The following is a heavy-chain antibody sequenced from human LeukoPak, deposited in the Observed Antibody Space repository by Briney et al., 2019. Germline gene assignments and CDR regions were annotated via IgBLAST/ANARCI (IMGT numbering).Heavy chain of an antibody. V-gene: IGHV4-39*07. Sequence: SETLSLTCTVSGGSISSRSDYWGWIRQPPGKGLEWIGNIYYSGSTNYNPSLKSRVTISVDTSKNQFSLKLSSVTAADTAVYYCARGGYSYGYDFDYWGQGTLVTVSS. CDR3: ARGGYSYGYDFDY. D-gene: IGHD5-18*01. J-gene: IGHJ4*02. CDR2: IYYSGST. CDR1: GGSISSRSDY.